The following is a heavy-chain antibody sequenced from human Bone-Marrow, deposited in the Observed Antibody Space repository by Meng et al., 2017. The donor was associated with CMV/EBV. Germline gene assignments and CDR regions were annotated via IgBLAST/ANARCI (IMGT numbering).Heavy chain of an antibody. CDR2: ISSSSSYI. J-gene: IGHJ4*02. CDR3: ARDFRIEARFDY. D-gene: IGHD3-10*01. CDR1: GFTFSSYS. V-gene: IGHV3-21*01. Sequence: GESLKISCAASGFTFSSYSMNWVRQAPGKGLEWVSSISSSSSYIYYADSVKGRFTISRDNAKNSLYLQMNSLRAEDTAVYYCARDFRIEARFDYWGQGTLVTFYS.